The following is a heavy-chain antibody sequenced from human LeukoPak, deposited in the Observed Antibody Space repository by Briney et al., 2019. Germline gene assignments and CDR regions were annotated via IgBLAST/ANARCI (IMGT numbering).Heavy chain of an antibody. CDR3: ASNHDYSNNNYYFDY. CDR1: GFIFSSCA. J-gene: IGHJ4*02. Sequence: PGGSLRLSCAASGFIFSSCAMHWVRQAAGKGLEWVAVISYDGSNKYYADSVKGRFTISRDNSKNTLYLQMNSLRAEDTAVYYCASNHDYSNNNYYFDYWGQGTLVTVSS. CDR2: ISYDGSNK. V-gene: IGHV3-30*04. D-gene: IGHD4-11*01.